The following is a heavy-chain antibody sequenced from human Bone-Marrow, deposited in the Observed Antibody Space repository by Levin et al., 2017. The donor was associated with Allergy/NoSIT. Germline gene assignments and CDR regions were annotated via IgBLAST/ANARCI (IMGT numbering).Heavy chain of an antibody. CDR2: ISGSGDST. J-gene: IGHJ5*02. CDR1: GLTFSSYA. Sequence: GGSLRLSCTLSGLTFSSYAMHWVRQGQGKGLEWVSAISGSGDSTYYADSVKGRFTISRDNSKNTLSLQMHSVRAEDTAVYYCAKDQGVGINYFDPWGQGTLVTVSS. D-gene: IGHD1-26*01. V-gene: IGHV3-23*01. CDR3: AKDQGVGINYFDP.